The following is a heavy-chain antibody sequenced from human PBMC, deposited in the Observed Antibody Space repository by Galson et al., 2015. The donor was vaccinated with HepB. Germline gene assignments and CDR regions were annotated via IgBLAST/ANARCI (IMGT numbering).Heavy chain of an antibody. D-gene: IGHD3-22*01. Sequence: SLRLSCAASGFTFSSYAMSWVRQAPGKGLEWVSAISGSGGSTYYADSVKGRFTISRDNSKNTLYLQMNSLRAEDTAVYYCAKGKTMIVVVPLYWGQGTLVTVSS. J-gene: IGHJ4*02. CDR1: GFTFSSYA. V-gene: IGHV3-23*01. CDR2: ISGSGGST. CDR3: AKGKTMIVVVPLY.